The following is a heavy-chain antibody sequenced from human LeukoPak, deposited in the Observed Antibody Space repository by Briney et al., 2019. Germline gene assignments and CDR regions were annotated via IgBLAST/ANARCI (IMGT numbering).Heavy chain of an antibody. J-gene: IGHJ3*02. CDR3: ARWEMDDAFDI. Sequence: SETLSLTCTVSGYSISSGYYWGWIRQPPGKGLEWIGSIYHSGSTYYNPSLKSRVTISVDTSKNQFSLKLSSVTAADTAVYYCARWEMDDAFDIWAQGPMVTASS. CDR2: IYHSGST. D-gene: IGHD1-26*01. V-gene: IGHV4-38-2*02. CDR1: GYSISSGYY.